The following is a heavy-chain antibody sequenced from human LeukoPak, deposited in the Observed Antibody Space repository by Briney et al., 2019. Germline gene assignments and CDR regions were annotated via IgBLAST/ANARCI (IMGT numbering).Heavy chain of an antibody. J-gene: IGHJ6*03. CDR3: AREGMGITGTINYYYYYMDV. Sequence: SETLSLTCAVYGGSFSIYTWSWIRQHPGKGLEWIGYIYYSGSTYYNPSLKSRVTISVDTSKNQFSLKLSSVTAADTAVYYCAREGMGITGTINYYYYYMDVWGKGTTVTVSS. CDR2: IYYSGST. D-gene: IGHD1/OR15-1a*01. V-gene: IGHV4-31*11. CDR1: GGSFSIYT.